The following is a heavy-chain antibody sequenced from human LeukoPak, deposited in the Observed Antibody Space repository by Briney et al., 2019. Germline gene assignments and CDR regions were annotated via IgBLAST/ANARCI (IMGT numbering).Heavy chain of an antibody. CDR2: IKQDGSEK. Sequence: GGSLRLSCAASGFTFRSYWMSWVRQAPGKGLEWVANIKQDGSEKYYVDSVKGRFTISGDNAKNSLYLQMNSLRAEDTAVYYCQFGSGSYYNIPDNWFDPWGQGTLVTVSS. CDR3: QFGSGSYYNIPDNWFDP. D-gene: IGHD3-10*01. CDR1: GFTFRSYW. V-gene: IGHV3-7*01. J-gene: IGHJ5*02.